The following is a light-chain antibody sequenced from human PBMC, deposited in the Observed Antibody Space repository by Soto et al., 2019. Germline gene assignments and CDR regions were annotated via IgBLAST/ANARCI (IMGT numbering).Light chain of an antibody. CDR3: QQYNNWPYT. V-gene: IGKV3-15*01. J-gene: IGKJ2*01. Sequence: IVMTQSPATLPVSPGERATLSCRATQRVSTNLAWYQQKPGQAARLLIYAASSRATGVPARFSGSGSGTEFTLTISSLQSEDFALYYCQQYNNWPYTFGQGTRLEVK. CDR2: AAS. CDR1: QRVSTN.